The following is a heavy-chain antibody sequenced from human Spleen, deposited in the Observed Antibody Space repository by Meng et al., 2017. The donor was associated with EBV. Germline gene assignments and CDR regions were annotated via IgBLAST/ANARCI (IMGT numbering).Heavy chain of an antibody. Sequence: VQRQESGPGLVAPSQTLSLTCPVSGGSFSTGGYYWSWIRQPPGKGPEWIGYISNIGRTYYNPSLKSRVTISVDTSKKQFSLKLSSVTAADTAVYYCARDVGRDYFDPWGRGTLVTVSS. CDR1: GGSFSTGGYY. CDR2: ISNIGRT. J-gene: IGHJ4*02. V-gene: IGHV4-30-4*01. CDR3: ARDVGRDYFDP.